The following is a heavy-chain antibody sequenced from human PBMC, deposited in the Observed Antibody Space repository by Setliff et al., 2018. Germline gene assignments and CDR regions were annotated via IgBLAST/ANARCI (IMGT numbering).Heavy chain of an antibody. Sequence: PGGSLRLSCAASGFTFGNYWMNWVRQAPGKGLEWVSTTSGGGGFSTYHADSVKGRFTISRDNAKNSVYLHMDSLRPEDTAVYYCATPALSSIDYWGQGTLVTVSS. CDR1: GFTFGNYW. CDR3: ATPALSSIDY. J-gene: IGHJ4*02. D-gene: IGHD2-2*01. V-gene: IGHV3-23*01. CDR2: TSGGGGFST.